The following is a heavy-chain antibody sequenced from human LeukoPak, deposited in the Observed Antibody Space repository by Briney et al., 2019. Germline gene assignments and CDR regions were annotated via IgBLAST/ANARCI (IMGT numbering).Heavy chain of an antibody. CDR3: ARTVTKTPLGDY. V-gene: IGHV4-39*07. CDR2: IYYSGST. CDR1: GGSISSSTYY. J-gene: IGHJ4*02. D-gene: IGHD4-17*01. Sequence: SETLSLTCTVSGGSISSSTYYWGWIRQPPGKGLEWIGSIYYSGSTYYNPSLKSRVTISVDTSKNQFSPHLSSVTAADTAVYFCARTVTKTPLGDYWGQGTLVTVSS.